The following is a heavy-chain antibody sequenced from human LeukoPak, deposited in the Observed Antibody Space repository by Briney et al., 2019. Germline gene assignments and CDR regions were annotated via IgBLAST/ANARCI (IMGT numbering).Heavy chain of an antibody. CDR2: IKQDGSEK. V-gene: IGHV3-7*01. D-gene: IGHD5-18*01. Sequence: GGSLRLSCAASGFTFSSYWMSWVRQAPGKGLEWVANIKQDGSEKYYVDSVKGRFTISRDNAKNSLYLQMNSLRAEDTAVYYCARDRSQRAYSYGPDGEWGQGTLVTVSS. J-gene: IGHJ4*02. CDR1: GFTFSSYW. CDR3: ARDRSQRAYSYGPDGE.